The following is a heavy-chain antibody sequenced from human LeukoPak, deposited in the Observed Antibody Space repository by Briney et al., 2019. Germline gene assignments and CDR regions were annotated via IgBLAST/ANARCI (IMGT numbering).Heavy chain of an antibody. Sequence: PSETLSLTCTVSGYSISSGYYWGWIRPPPGKGLEWIGSIYHSGSTYYNPSLKSRVTISVDTSKNQFFVKLSSVTAADTAVYYCARLGVGATGDYWGQGTLVTVSS. CDR3: ARLGVGATGDY. CDR1: GYSISSGYY. D-gene: IGHD1-26*01. J-gene: IGHJ4*02. V-gene: IGHV4-38-2*02. CDR2: IYHSGST.